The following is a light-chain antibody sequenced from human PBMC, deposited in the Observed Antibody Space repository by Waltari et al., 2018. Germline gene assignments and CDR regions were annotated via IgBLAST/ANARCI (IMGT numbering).Light chain of an antibody. J-gene: IGKJ1*01. V-gene: IGKV1-5*01. CDR2: DAS. Sequence: DIQMTQSPSTLSASVGDRVTITCRANHSISSWLAWYQQKPGKVPKLLIYDASSLASGVPPHFSGSGSGTEFTLTISSLQPDDFATYYCQQRSNWPPWTFGQGTKVEIK. CDR1: HSISSW. CDR3: QQRSNWPPWT.